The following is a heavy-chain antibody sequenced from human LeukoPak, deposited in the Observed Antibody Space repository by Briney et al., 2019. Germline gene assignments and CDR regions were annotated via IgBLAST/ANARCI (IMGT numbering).Heavy chain of an antibody. D-gene: IGHD4-17*01. Sequence: SQTLSLTCAISGDSVSTASNAWYWIRQSPSRGLEWLGRTYYNSKWYTDYAVSVSGRTTINPDTSRNQLSLQLSFVTPEDTAVYYCASSVLVRAMTTVTTGQLDYWGQGTLVTVSS. CDR1: GDSVSTASNA. V-gene: IGHV6-1*01. CDR2: TYYNSKWYT. J-gene: IGHJ4*02. CDR3: ASSVLVRAMTTVTTGQLDY.